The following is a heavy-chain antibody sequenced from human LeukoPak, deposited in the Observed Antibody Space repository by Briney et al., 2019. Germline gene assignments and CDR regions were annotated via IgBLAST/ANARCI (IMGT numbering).Heavy chain of an antibody. CDR3: AKEVRGDAFDI. CDR2: ISYDGSNK. V-gene: IGHV3-30*18. Sequence: GGSLRLSCAASGFTFISYAIHWVRQAPGKGLEWVAVISYDGSNKDYADSVKGRFTISRDNTKNTLFLQMNSLRAEDTAVYYCAKEVRGDAFDIWGQGTMVTVSS. CDR1: GFTFISYA. J-gene: IGHJ3*02. D-gene: IGHD3-16*01.